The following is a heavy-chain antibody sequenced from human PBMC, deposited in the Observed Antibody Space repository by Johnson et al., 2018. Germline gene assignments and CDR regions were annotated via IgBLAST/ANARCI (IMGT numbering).Heavy chain of an antibody. CDR3: ARGGYCSGGGCYSFVAFDI. CDR2: ISSNGGST. D-gene: IGHD2-15*01. J-gene: IGHJ3*02. V-gene: IGHV3-64*07. CDR1: GFTFSNYA. Sequence: VQLVESGGGLVQPGGSLRLSCAASGFTFSNYAMHWVRQAPGKGLEYVSAISSNGGSTYYADSVKGRFTISRDNSKNTLYLQMGSLRAEDMAVYYCARGGYCSGGGCYSFVAFDIWGQGTMVTVSS.